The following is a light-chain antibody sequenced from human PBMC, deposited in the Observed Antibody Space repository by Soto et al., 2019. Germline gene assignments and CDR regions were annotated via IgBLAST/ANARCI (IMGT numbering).Light chain of an antibody. CDR1: SSNIGAGYD. CDR2: QNN. V-gene: IGLV1-40*01. CDR3: QSYDSSLSAVV. J-gene: IGLJ2*01. Sequence: QSVLTQPPSVSGAPGQRVSISCTGSSSNIGAGYDVHWYKHLPGTAPKLLIYQNNNRPSGVPDRFSGSKSGTSASLAITGLQAEDEADYYCQSYDSSLSAVVFGGGTKVTVL.